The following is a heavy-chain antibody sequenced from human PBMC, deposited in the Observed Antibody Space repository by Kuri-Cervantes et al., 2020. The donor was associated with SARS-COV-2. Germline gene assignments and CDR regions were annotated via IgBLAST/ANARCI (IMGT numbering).Heavy chain of an antibody. CDR1: GASISRGGDF. D-gene: IGHD6-6*01. Sequence: SETLSLTCNVSGASISRGGDFWSWIRQHPGKGLEWIGYIYYSGFTYYNPSLKSRVTISVDRSKNPFSLKLSSVTAADTAVYYCARGAARPYYYYGMDVWGQGTTVTVSS. CDR2: IYYSGFT. CDR3: ARGAARPYYYYGMDV. V-gene: IGHV4-31*03. J-gene: IGHJ6*02.